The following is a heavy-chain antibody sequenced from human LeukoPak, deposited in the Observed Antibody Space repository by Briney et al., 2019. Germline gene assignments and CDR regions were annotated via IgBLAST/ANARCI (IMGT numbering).Heavy chain of an antibody. J-gene: IGHJ4*02. CDR3: ARAVTPSVRLTGY. D-gene: IGHD2-21*02. V-gene: IGHV3-74*01. CDR1: GFTFSSYW. Sequence: GGSLRLSCAASGFTFSSYWMHWVRQAPGKGLVWVSRINSDGSTTNYADSVKGRFTISRDNAKNTLYLQMDGLRAEDTAVYYCARAVTPSVRLTGYGGQGTLVTVSS. CDR2: INSDGSTT.